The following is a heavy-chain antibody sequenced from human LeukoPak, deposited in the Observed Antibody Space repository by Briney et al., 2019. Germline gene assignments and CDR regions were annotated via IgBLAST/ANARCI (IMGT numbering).Heavy chain of an antibody. CDR3: AREYGSGSYTGIDY. D-gene: IGHD3-10*01. CDR2: ISAYNSAYNGNT. J-gene: IGHJ4*02. CDR1: GYTFIDFG. Sequence: ASVKVSCGASGYTFIDFGITWVRQAPGQGLEWMGWISAYNSAYNGNTHYAQKLQGRVTMTTDTSTNTGYMELRSLRSDDTAVYYCAREYGSGSYTGIDYWGQGTLVTVSS. V-gene: IGHV1-18*01.